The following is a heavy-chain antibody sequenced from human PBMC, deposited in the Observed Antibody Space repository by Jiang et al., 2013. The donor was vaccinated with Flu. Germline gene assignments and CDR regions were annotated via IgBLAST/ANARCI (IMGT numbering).Heavy chain of an antibody. J-gene: IGHJ5*02. CDR3: AKVGGNVVIPGLFDP. Sequence: QLLESGGGLVQPGGSLRLSCAASGFTFSNYAMTWVRQAPGKGLEWVSAITGGGGSTYYADSVKGRFTLSRDNSKNTLYLQVNNLRAEDTAVYYCAKVGGNVVIPGLFDPWGQGTLVTVSP. V-gene: IGHV3-23*01. CDR2: ITGGGGST. CDR1: GFTFSNYA. D-gene: IGHD2-2*01.